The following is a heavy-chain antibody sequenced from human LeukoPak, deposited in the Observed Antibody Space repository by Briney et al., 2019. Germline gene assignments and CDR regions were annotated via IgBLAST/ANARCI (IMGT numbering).Heavy chain of an antibody. CDR3: TRDQTPYY. Sequence: GGSLRLSCTASGFTFGDYAMTWVRQAPGKGLEWVGFIRSKVYGGTPEYAASVKGRFTVSRDDSKGVAYLQMNGLKTEDTAVYYCTRDQTPYYWGQGTLVTVSS. V-gene: IGHV3-49*04. J-gene: IGHJ4*02. CDR2: IRSKVYGGTP. CDR1: GFTFGDYA.